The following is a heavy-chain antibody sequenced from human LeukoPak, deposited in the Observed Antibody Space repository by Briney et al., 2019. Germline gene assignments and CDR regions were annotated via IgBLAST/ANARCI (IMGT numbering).Heavy chain of an antibody. Sequence: PGGSLRLSCAASGFTSSSYSMNWVRQAPGKGLEWVSSISSSSTYIYYADSVKGRFTISRDNAKNSLYLQMNSLRAEDTAVYYCARGDILTGYSFPYFDYWGQGTLVTVSS. D-gene: IGHD3-9*01. CDR2: ISSSSTYI. CDR1: GFTSSSYS. V-gene: IGHV3-21*01. J-gene: IGHJ4*02. CDR3: ARGDILTGYSFPYFDY.